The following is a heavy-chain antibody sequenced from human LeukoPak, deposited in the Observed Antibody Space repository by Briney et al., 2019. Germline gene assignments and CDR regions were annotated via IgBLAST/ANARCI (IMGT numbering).Heavy chain of an antibody. V-gene: IGHV1-18*01. CDR3: ARDQEYSSSRASDY. CDR1: GYTFTSYG. CDR2: ISAYNGNT. Sequence: GASVKVSCKASGYTFTSYGISWVRQAPGQGLEWMGWISAYNGNTNYAQKLQGRVTMTTDTSTSTAYMGLRSLRSDDTAVYYCARDQEYSSSRASDYWGQGTLVTVSS. D-gene: IGHD6-6*01. J-gene: IGHJ4*02.